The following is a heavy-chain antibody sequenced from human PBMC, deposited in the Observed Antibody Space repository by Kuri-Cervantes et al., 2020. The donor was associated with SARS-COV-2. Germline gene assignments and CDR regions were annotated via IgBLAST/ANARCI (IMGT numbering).Heavy chain of an antibody. V-gene: IGHV3-30-3*01. D-gene: IGHD3-3*01. J-gene: IGHJ4*02. CDR1: GITFSSYA. CDR2: ISYDGSNK. CDR3: ARDQDELWSGYSLTFDY. Sequence: GESLKISCAASGITFSSYAMHWVRQAPDKGLEWVAVISYDGSNKYYADSVKGRFTISRDNSKNTLYLQMNSLRAEDTEVYYCARDQDELWSGYSLTFDYWGQGTLVTVSS.